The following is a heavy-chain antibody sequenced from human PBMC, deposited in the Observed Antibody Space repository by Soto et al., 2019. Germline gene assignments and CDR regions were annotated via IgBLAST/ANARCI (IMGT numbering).Heavy chain of an antibody. Sequence: GGSLRLSCAASGFTFSSYAMNWVRQAPGKGLEWVSGISGSGGGTYYADSVKGRFTISRDNSKNTLYLQMNSLSAEDTAVYYCAKSTSSWYGGSDDYWGQGTLVTVSS. CDR2: ISGSGGGT. D-gene: IGHD6-13*01. CDR1: GFTFSSYA. CDR3: AKSTSSWYGGSDDY. J-gene: IGHJ4*02. V-gene: IGHV3-23*01.